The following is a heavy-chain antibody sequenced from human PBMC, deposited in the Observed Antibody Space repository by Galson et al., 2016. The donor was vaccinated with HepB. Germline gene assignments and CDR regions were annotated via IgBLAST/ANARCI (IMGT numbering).Heavy chain of an antibody. Sequence: SLRLSCAASGFTLSTYAMHWVRQAPGKGLEWLGFISHDGSNRYHADSVKGRFTISRGNFKNTVYLKIDSLRGEDTALYFCARATDFYGTLGHFDYWGQGNLVSVSS. CDR2: ISHDGSNR. V-gene: IGHV3-30-3*01. CDR1: GFTLSTYA. D-gene: IGHD3-16*01. J-gene: IGHJ4*02. CDR3: ARATDFYGTLGHFDY.